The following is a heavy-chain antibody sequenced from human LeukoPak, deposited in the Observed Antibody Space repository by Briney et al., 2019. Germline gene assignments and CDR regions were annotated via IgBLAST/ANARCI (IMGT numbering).Heavy chain of an antibody. Sequence: TGGSLRLSCAASGFTFSSYAMSWVRQAPGKGLEWVSPISGSGGSTYYADSVKGRFTISRDNSKNTLCLQMNSLRAEDTAVYYCAKDLNGGNSDEIDYWGQGTLVTVSS. CDR1: GFTFSSYA. D-gene: IGHD4-23*01. CDR2: ISGSGGST. J-gene: IGHJ4*02. CDR3: AKDLNGGNSDEIDY. V-gene: IGHV3-23*01.